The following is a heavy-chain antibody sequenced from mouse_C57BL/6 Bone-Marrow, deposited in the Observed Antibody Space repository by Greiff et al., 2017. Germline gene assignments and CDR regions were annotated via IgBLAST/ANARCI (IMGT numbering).Heavy chain of an antibody. CDR1: GFTFSDYG. CDR2: ISSGSSTI. V-gene: IGHV5-17*01. J-gene: IGHJ4*01. Sequence: EVKLVASGGGLVKPGGSLKLSCAASGFTFSDYGLHWVRPAPEKGLEWVAYISSGSSTISYADTVKGRFTISSDNAKNTLFLQMTILRSEDTAMYDCARNYYGSFYAMDYWGQGTSVTDSS. D-gene: IGHD1-1*01. CDR3: ARNYYGSFYAMDY.